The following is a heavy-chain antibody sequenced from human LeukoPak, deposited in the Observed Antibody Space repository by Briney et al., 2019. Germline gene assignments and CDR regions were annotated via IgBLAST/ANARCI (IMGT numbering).Heavy chain of an antibody. V-gene: IGHV4-59*01. CDR3: ARGVNSGYFDY. J-gene: IGHJ4*02. CDR2: IYYSGST. Sequence: SETLSVTCTVPGGSISRYYWTWIRQPPGEGLGWIGYIYYSGSTKYNPSLKSRVTISGDTSKNPFSLKLTSVTAADTAVYYCARGVNSGYFDYCGQGTLVTVSS. D-gene: IGHD1-26*01. CDR1: GGSISRYY.